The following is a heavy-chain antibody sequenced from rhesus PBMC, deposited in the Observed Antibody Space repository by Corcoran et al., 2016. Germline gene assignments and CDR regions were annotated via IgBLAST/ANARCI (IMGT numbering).Heavy chain of an antibody. CDR2: IDPSDSDT. CDR1: GYSFTSYW. J-gene: IGHJ5-2*02. V-gene: IGHV5-2*01. D-gene: IGHD6-13*01. CDR3: AKSAPPPGMGSLDV. Sequence: EVQLVQSGAEVKRPGESLKISCKTSGYSFTSYWISWGRQMPGKGLEWMGAIDPSDSDTRYSPSFQGQVTISADKSISTAYLQWSSLKASDSATYYCAKSAPPPGMGSLDVWGRGVLVTVSS.